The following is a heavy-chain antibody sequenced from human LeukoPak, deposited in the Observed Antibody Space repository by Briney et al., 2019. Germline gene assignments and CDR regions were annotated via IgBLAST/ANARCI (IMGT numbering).Heavy chain of an antibody. CDR1: GGSISSYY. J-gene: IGHJ3*02. V-gene: IGHV4-59*12. D-gene: IGHD2-15*01. Sequence: SETLSLTCTVSGGSISSYYWSWIRQPPGKGLEWIGYIYYSGSTNYNPSLKSRVTISVDTSKNQFSLKLSSVTAADTAVYYCARTVRMDRYCSGGSCYFDAFDIWGQGTMVTVSS. CDR3: ARTVRMDRYCSGGSCYFDAFDI. CDR2: IYYSGST.